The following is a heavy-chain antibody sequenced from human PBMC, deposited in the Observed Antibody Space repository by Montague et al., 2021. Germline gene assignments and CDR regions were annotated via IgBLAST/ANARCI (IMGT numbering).Heavy chain of an antibody. CDR1: GYSFTNYW. CDR2: IYPGDSDT. V-gene: IGHV5-51*01. D-gene: IGHD2-2*01. Sequence: QSGAEVKKPGESLKISCMGSGYSFTNYWIGWVRQMPGKGLEWMGIIYPGDSDTRYSPSFQGQVTISADKPISTAYLQWSSLKASDTAMYYCARLPYCSSTYRYGGMDVWGQGSTVPGSS. CDR3: ARLPYCSSTYRYGGMDV. J-gene: IGHJ6*02.